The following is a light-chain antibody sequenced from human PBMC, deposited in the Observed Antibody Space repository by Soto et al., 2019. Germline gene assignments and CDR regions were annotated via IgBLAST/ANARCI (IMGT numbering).Light chain of an antibody. V-gene: IGKV3-20*01. CDR1: QSVDSSY. CDR3: QQSGGSPRT. CDR2: GTS. Sequence: IVLPQSPGPLSLSPGDRATLSCRASQSVDSSYLAWYPPKPGQAPRVLIYGTSSRATGVPDRFSGSGSGTDFTLTISRLEPEDAAVDYGQQSGGSPRTGGQGTKVDIK. J-gene: IGKJ1*01.